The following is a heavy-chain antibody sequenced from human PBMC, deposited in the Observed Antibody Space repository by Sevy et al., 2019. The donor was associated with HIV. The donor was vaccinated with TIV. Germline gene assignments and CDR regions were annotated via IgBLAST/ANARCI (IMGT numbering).Heavy chain of an antibody. CDR3: ATTKDYYDSSGSPFDY. J-gene: IGHJ4*02. V-gene: IGHV1-24*01. CDR2: FDPEDGAT. CDR1: GYTLTQLS. D-gene: IGHD3-22*01. Sequence: ASVKVSCKVSGYTLTQLSMHWVRQAPGKGLEWMGSFDPEDGATLYAQKFQGRVTMTEDTSTNTAYMELSSLRSENTAGYYCATTKDYYDSSGSPFDYWGQGTLVTVSS.